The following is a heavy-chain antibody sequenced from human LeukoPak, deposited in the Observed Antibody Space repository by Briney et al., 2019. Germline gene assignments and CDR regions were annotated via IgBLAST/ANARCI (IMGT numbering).Heavy chain of an antibody. CDR1: GGSISSGDYY. J-gene: IGHJ4*02. Sequence: SETLSLTCTVSGGSISSGDYYWSWIRQPPGKGLEWIGYIYYSGSTYYNPSLKSRVTISVDTSKNQFSLKLSSVTAADTAVYYCACTIFGVVANFDYWGQGTLVTVSS. CDR3: ACTIFGVVANFDY. V-gene: IGHV4-30-4*08. CDR2: IYYSGST. D-gene: IGHD3-3*01.